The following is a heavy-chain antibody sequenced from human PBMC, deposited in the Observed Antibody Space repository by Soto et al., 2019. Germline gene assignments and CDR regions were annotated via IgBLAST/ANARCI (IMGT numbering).Heavy chain of an antibody. Sequence: SETLSLTCGVYGGSFSGYYWSWIRQPPGKGLEWIGEINHSGSTNYNPSLKSRVTISVDTSKSQFSLKLSSVTAADTAVYCCARGRFASSSWYSIWGQGTLVTVSS. CDR1: GGSFSGYY. V-gene: IGHV4-34*01. CDR3: ARGRFASSSWYSI. J-gene: IGHJ4*02. D-gene: IGHD6-13*01. CDR2: INHSGST.